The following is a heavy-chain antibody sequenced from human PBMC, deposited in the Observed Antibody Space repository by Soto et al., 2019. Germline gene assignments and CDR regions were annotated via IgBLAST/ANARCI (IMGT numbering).Heavy chain of an antibody. D-gene: IGHD3-22*01. V-gene: IGHV5-51*01. CDR3: ARLGGYYYDSSGYYYFQH. CDR1: GYSFTSYW. CDR2: IYPGDSDT. Sequence: GESLKISCKGSGYSFTSYWIDWVRQMPGKGLEWMGIIYPGDSDTRYSPSFQGQVTISADKSISTAYLQWSSLKASDTAMYYCARLGGYYYDSSGYYYFQHWGQGTLVTVSS. J-gene: IGHJ1*01.